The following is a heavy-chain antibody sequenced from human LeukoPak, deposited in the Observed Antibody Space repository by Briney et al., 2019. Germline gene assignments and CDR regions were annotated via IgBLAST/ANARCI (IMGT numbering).Heavy chain of an antibody. D-gene: IGHD6-13*01. Sequence: GGSLRLSCAASGFTFSNYAMGWVRQAPGKGLEWVSTISGSGDSTYYADSVKGRFTISRDNSKNTLYLQMNSLRAEDTAVYYCAKVGGSSSRRPFDYWGQGTLVTVSS. CDR2: ISGSGDST. J-gene: IGHJ4*02. CDR1: GFTFSNYA. CDR3: AKVGGSSSRRPFDY. V-gene: IGHV3-23*01.